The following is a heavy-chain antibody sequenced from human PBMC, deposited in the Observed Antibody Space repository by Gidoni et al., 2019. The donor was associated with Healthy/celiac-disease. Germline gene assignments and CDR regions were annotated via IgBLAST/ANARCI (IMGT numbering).Heavy chain of an antibody. CDR3: ARVVGTYYYYYYYMDV. CDR2: IFSNDEK. J-gene: IGHJ6*03. CDR1: RFSPGNARMG. V-gene: IGHV2-26*01. D-gene: IGHD2-15*01. Sequence: QVTLTESGPVLVKPTETLTLTCTVSRFSPGNARMGVSWIRQPPGKALEWLAHIFSNDEKSYSTSLKSRLTISKDTSKSQVLLTMTNMDPVDTATYYCARVVGTYYYYYYYMDVWGKGTTVTVSS.